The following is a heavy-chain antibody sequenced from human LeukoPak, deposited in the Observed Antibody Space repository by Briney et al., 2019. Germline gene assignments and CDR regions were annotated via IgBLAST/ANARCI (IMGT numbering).Heavy chain of an antibody. CDR2: IGGSGDNT. D-gene: IGHD5-24*01. CDR3: AKRMATFGGPFDI. V-gene: IGHV3-23*01. J-gene: IGHJ3*02. Sequence: PGGSLRLSCAASGFTFSSYHIDWVRQAPGKGLEWVSGIGGSGDNTYYADSVKGRCTISRDNPKNTVYLQMDSLRAEDTAVYYCAKRMATFGGPFDIWGQGTKLTVSS. CDR1: GFTFSSYH.